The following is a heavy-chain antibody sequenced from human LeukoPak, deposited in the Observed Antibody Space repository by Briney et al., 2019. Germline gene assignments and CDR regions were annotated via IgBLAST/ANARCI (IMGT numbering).Heavy chain of an antibody. V-gene: IGHV3-23*01. D-gene: IGHD4-11*01. CDR1: GFTFRNSA. J-gene: IGHJ6*03. Sequence: GGSLRLSCAASGFTFRNSAMTWVRQALGKGLEWVSVIIGIGDERTYYADSVKGRFAISRDNAKNSLYLQMNSLRAEDTAVYYCARLPDYTEGYYMDVWGKGTTVTVSS. CDR3: ARLPDYTEGYYMDV. CDR2: IIGIGDERT.